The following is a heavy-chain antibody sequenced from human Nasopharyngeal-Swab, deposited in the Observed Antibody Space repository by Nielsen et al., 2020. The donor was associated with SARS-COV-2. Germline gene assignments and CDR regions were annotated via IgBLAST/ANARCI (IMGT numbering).Heavy chain of an antibody. CDR1: GFTFDDYA. J-gene: IGHJ4*02. CDR2: ISWNSGSI. D-gene: IGHD3-22*01. V-gene: IGHV3-9*01. CDR3: ANEAGYDSSQVSDY. Sequence: GGSLRLSCAASGFTFDDYAMHWVRQAPGKGLEWVSGISWNSGSIGYADSVKGRFTISRDNAKNSLYLQMNSLRAEDTALYYCANEAGYDSSQVSDYWGQGTLVTVSS.